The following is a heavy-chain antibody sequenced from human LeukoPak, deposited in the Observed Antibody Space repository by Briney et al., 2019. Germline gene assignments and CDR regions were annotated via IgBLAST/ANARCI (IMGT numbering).Heavy chain of an antibody. Sequence: GGSLRLSCAASGFTFSQYWMHWVRHTPGKGLVWVSRINNDGSGPSYADSVKGRFTISRDNAKNTLYLQMNSLRVEDTAVYYCVRGPSGYSYGSYWGQGTLVTVSS. J-gene: IGHJ4*02. CDR3: VRGPSGYSYGSY. D-gene: IGHD5-18*01. CDR1: GFTFSQYW. CDR2: INNDGSGP. V-gene: IGHV3-74*01.